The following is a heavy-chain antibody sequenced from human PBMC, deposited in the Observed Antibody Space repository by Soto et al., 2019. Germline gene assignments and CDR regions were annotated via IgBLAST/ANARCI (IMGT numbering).Heavy chain of an antibody. CDR1: GGSISSSNW. Sequence: PSETLSLTCAVSGGSISSSNWWSWVRQPPGKGLEWIGEIYHSGSTNYNPSLKSRVTISVDKSKNQFSLKLSSVTAADTAVYYCASGNQLPYYYYGMDVWGQGTTVTVSS. CDR3: ASGNQLPYYYYGMDV. D-gene: IGHD2-2*01. CDR2: IYHSGST. V-gene: IGHV4-4*02. J-gene: IGHJ6*02.